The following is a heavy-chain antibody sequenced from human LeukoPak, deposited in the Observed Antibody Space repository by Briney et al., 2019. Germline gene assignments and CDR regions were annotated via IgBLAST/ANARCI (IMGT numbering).Heavy chain of an antibody. V-gene: IGHV3-23*01. CDR1: GFTFSNYA. CDR3: ARSAQRGSSFQFDY. CDR2: ISGSGSST. Sequence: PGGSLRLSCAASGFTFSNYAMSWVRQAPGKGLEWVSTISGSGSSTYSADSVKGRFTISRDNAKNSLYLQMNSLRAEDTAVYYCARSAQRGSSFQFDYWGQGTLVTVSS. J-gene: IGHJ4*02. D-gene: IGHD6-13*01.